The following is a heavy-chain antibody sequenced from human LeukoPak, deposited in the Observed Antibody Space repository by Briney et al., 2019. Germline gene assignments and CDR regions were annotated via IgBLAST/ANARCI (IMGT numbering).Heavy chain of an antibody. CDR1: NDSLGTSY. CDR3: AKEADRADAFDI. CDR2: VFYSGYA. D-gene: IGHD3-10*01. V-gene: IGHV4-59*01. Sequence: SETLSLTCTVSNDSLGTSYWSWLRQPPGKRLEWIGNVFYSGYANYNPSLKSRVTISIDTSKNQFSLSLTSVSAADTAVYYCAKEADRADAFDIWGQGTMVTVSS. J-gene: IGHJ3*02.